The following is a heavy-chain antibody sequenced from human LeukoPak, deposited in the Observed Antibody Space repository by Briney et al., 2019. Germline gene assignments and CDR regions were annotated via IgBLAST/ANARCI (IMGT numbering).Heavy chain of an antibody. Sequence: PGGSLRLSCAASGFTFSNAWMSWVRQAPGKGLEWVGRIKSKTDGGTTDYAAPVKGRFTISRDDSKNTLYLQMNSLKTEDTAVYYCTTDNIRSIAVAGILPPWGKGTTVTVSS. CDR3: TTDNIRSIAVAGILPP. CDR1: GFTFSNAW. D-gene: IGHD6-19*01. V-gene: IGHV3-15*01. CDR2: IKSKTDGGTT. J-gene: IGHJ6*04.